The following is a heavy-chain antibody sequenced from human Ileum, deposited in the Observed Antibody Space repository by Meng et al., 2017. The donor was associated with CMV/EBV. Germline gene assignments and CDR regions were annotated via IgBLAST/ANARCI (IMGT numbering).Heavy chain of an antibody. CDR2: ISGIGDNT. CDR3: AKGVSIFGVLPDY. D-gene: IGHD3-3*01. J-gene: IGHJ4*02. V-gene: IGHV3-23*01. CDR1: GFTFSSYA. Sequence: GESLKISCAASGFTFSSYAMSWVRQAPGKGLEWVSDISGIGDNTYHADSVKGRFTISRDTSKNTLYLQMNSLRGEDTAVYYCAKGVSIFGVLPDYWGQGTRVTVSS.